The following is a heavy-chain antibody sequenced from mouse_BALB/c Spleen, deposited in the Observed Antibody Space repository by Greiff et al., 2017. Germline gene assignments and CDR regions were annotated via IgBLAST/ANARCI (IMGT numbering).Heavy chain of an antibody. Sequence: QVQLKESGPGLVAPSQSLSITCTVSGFSLTSYGVHWVRQPPGKGLEWLGVIWAGGSTNYNSALMSRLSISKDNSKSQVFLKMNSLQTDDTAMYYCAREVPYAMDYWGQGTSVTVS. CDR2: IWAGGST. CDR3: AREVPYAMDY. CDR1: GFSLTSYG. J-gene: IGHJ4*01. V-gene: IGHV2-9*02.